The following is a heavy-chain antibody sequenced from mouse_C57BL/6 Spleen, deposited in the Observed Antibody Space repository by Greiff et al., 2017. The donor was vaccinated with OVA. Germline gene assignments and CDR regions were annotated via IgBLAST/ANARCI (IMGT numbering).Heavy chain of an antibody. CDR1: GYSITSGYY. D-gene: IGHD2-12*01. CDR3: ARGGDYYIDFDY. Sequence: EVKLVESGPGLVKPSQSLSLTCSVTGYSITSGYYWNWIRQFPGNKLEWMGYISYDGSNNYNPSLKNRISITRDTSKNQFFLKLNSVTTEDTATYYCARGGDYYIDFDYWGQGTTLTVSS. V-gene: IGHV3-6*01. J-gene: IGHJ2*01. CDR2: ISYDGSN.